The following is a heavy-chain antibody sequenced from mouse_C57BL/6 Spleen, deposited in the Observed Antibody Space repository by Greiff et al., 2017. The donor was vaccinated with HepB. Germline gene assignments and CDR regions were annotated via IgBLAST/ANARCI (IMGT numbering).Heavy chain of an antibody. D-gene: IGHD1-2*01. J-gene: IGHJ2*01. V-gene: IGHV3-6*01. CDR3: ARDHSLLRYFDY. Sequence: ESGPGLVKPSQSLSLTCSVTGYSITSGYYWNWIRQFPGNKLEWMGYISYDGSNNYNPSLKNRISITRDTSKNQFFLKLNSVTTEDTATYYCARDHSLLRYFDYWGQGTTLTVSS. CDR1: GYSITSGYY. CDR2: ISYDGSN.